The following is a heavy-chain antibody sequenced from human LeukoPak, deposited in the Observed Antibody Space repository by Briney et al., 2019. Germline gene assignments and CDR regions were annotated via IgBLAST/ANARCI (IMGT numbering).Heavy chain of an antibody. CDR3: ARVRISDAFDI. V-gene: IGHV4-34*01. J-gene: IGHJ3*02. CDR2: INHSGST. Sequence: SETLSLTCALYGGSFSGYYWSWIRQPPGKGLEWIGEINHSGSTNYNPSLKSRVTISVDTSKNQFSLKLSSVTAADTAVYYCARVRISDAFDIWGQGTMVTVSS. D-gene: IGHD1-14*01. CDR1: GGSFSGYY.